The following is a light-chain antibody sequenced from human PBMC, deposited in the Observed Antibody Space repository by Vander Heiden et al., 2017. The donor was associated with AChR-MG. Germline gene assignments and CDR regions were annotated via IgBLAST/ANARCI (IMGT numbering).Light chain of an antibody. CDR3: QSYDSRLSGWV. Sequence: QPVLTQPPSVAGAPGQRVTISCTGSSSNFGAGYDVHWYKQLPGTAPKLLIFGNINRPSGVPDRFSASKSGTSASLAITGLQAEDEADYYCQSYDSRLSGWVFGGGTKVTVL. CDR2: GNI. CDR1: SSNFGAGYD. J-gene: IGLJ3*02. V-gene: IGLV1-40*01.